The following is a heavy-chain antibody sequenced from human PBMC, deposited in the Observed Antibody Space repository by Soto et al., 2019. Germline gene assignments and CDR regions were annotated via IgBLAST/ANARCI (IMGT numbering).Heavy chain of an antibody. CDR1: GGSISSSSYY. V-gene: IGHV4-39*01. CDR3: ASEGSESYSFDH. CDR2: IYYSGST. Sequence: SETLSLTCTVSGGSISSSSYYWGWIRQPPGKGLEWIGSIYYSGSTYYNPSLKSRVTISVDTSKNQFSLKLSSVTAADTAVYYCASEGSESYSFDHWGQGTLVTVSS. J-gene: IGHJ4*02. D-gene: IGHD3-10*01.